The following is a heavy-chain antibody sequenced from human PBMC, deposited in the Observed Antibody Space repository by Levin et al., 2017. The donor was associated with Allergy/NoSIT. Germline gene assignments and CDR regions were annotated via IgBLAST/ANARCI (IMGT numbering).Heavy chain of an antibody. V-gene: IGHV3-21*01. J-gene: IGHJ4*02. CDR3: AGVGATGRVY. CDR2: ISSSSSYI. CDR1: GFTFSSYS. Sequence: AGESLKISCAASGFTFSSYSMNWVRQAPGKGLEWVSSISSSSSYIYYADSVKGRFTISRDNAKNSLYLQMNSLRAEDTAVYYCAGVGATGRVYWGQGTLVTVSS. D-gene: IGHD1-26*01.